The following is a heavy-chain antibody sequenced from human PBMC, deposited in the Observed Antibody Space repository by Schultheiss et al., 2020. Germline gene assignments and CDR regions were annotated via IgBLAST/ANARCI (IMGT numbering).Heavy chain of an antibody. D-gene: IGHD2-2*01. Sequence: SVKVSCKASGGTFSSYAISWVRQAPGQGLEWMGGIIPIFGTANYAQKFQGRVTITADESTSTAYMELSSLRSEDTAVYYCARASRGYCSSTSCYLERKNWFDPWGQGTLVTVS. CDR1: GGTFSSYA. CDR3: ARASRGYCSSTSCYLERKNWFDP. CDR2: IIPIFGTA. J-gene: IGHJ5*02. V-gene: IGHV1-69*13.